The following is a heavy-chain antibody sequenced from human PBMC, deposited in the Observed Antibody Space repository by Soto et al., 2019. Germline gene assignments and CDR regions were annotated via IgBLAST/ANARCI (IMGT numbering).Heavy chain of an antibody. D-gene: IGHD3-10*01. CDR3: ARATSYGSGSYYKRSWFDP. CDR1: GGTFSSYA. CDR2: IIPIFGTA. J-gene: IGHJ5*02. Sequence: GASVKVSCKASGGTFSSYAISWLRQSPGQGLEWMGGIIPIFGTANYAQKFQGRVTITADKSTSTAYMELSSLRSEDTAVYYCARATSYGSGSYYKRSWFDPWGQGTLVTVSS. V-gene: IGHV1-69*06.